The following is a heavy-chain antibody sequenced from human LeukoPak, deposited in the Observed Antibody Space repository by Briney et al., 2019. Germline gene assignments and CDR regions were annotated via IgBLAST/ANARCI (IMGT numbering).Heavy chain of an antibody. CDR2: ISSSSNTI. J-gene: IGHJ4*02. CDR1: GFTFSSYS. V-gene: IGHV3-48*02. Sequence: GGSLKLSCAASGFTFSSYSMNWVRQAPGKGLEWVSYISSSSNTIFYADSVKGRFTISRDNAKNSLYLQMNSLRDEDTAVHYCARAHYYFDFWGQGTLVTVSS. CDR3: ARAHYYFDF.